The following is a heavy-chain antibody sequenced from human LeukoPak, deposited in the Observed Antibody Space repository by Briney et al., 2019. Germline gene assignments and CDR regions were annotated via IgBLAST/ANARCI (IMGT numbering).Heavy chain of an antibody. CDR2: LYYSGNT. J-gene: IGHJ4*02. CDR3: ARHGAFYYFDY. V-gene: IGHV4-59*08. D-gene: IGHD1-26*01. Sequence: SETLSLTCTVSGGSISSYYWSWIRQPPGKGLEWIGYLYYSGNTNNNPSLKSRVTISVDTSKNQFSLKLSSVTAADTAVYYCARHGAFYYFDYWGQGTLVTVSS. CDR1: GGSISSYY.